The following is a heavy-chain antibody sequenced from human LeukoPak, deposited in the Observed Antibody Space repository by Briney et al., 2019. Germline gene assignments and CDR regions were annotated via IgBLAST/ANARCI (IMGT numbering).Heavy chain of an antibody. CDR1: GVSFSGYY. CDR3: ARAGGYYDFWSGYYTGAYFDY. Sequence: SSETLSLTCAVYGVSFSGYYWSWIRQPPGKGLEWIGEINHSGSTNYNPSLKSRVTISVDTSKNQFSLKLSSVTAADTAVYYCARAGGYYDFWSGYYTGAYFDYWGQGTLVTVSS. D-gene: IGHD3-3*01. CDR2: INHSGST. J-gene: IGHJ4*02. V-gene: IGHV4-34*01.